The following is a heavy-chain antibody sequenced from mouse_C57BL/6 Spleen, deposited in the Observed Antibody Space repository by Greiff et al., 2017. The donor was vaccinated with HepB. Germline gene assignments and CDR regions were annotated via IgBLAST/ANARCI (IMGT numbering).Heavy chain of an antibody. CDR3: ERDGYGSRGYFDV. CDR1: GYTFTDYY. V-gene: IGHV1-75*01. CDR2: IFPGSGST. D-gene: IGHD1-1*01. J-gene: IGHJ1*03. Sequence: QVQLQQSGPELVKPGASVKISCKASGYTFTDYYINWVKQRPGQGLEWIGWIFPGSGSTYYNEKFKGKATLTVDKSSSTAYMLLSSLTSEDSAVYFCERDGYGSRGYFDVWGTGTTVTVAS.